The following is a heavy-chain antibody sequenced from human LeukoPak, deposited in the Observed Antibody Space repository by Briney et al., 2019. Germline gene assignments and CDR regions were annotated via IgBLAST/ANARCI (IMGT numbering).Heavy chain of an antibody. D-gene: IGHD3-22*01. Sequence: SETLSLTCTVSGGSISSYFWSWIRQPAGKGLEWIGHMYTSGSTNYNPSLKSRVSMSVDTSKNQFSLRLSSVTAADTAVYYCARDHACSGHSPGWFDPWGQGTLVTVSS. J-gene: IGHJ5*02. CDR3: ARDHACSGHSPGWFDP. V-gene: IGHV4-4*07. CDR2: MYTSGST. CDR1: GGSISSYF.